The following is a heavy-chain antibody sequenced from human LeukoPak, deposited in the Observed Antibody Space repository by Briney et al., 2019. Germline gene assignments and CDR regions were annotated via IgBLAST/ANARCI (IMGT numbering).Heavy chain of an antibody. CDR1: GGSISSGDYY. Sequence: SETLSLTCTVSGGSISSGDYYWSWIRQPPGKGLEWIGEINHSGSTNYNPSLKSRVTISVDTSKNQFSLKLSSVTAADTAVYYCARLPSIAARKTRNWFDPWGQGTLVTVSS. D-gene: IGHD6-6*01. CDR2: INHSGST. CDR3: ARLPSIAARKTRNWFDP. J-gene: IGHJ5*02. V-gene: IGHV4-39*07.